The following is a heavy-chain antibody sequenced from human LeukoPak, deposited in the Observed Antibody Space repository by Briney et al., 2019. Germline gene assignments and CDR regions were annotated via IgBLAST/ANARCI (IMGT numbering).Heavy chain of an antibody. CDR1: GFTFSSYA. CDR3: AREYFTVTTSGGEDYYFDY. V-gene: IGHV3-30*11. D-gene: IGHD4-17*01. J-gene: IGHJ4*02. CDR2: ISYDGSNK. Sequence: PGGSLRLSCAASGFTFSSYAMHWVRQAPGKGLEWVAVISYDGSNKYYADSVKGRFTTSRDNSKNTLYLQMNSLRAEDTAVYYCAREYFTVTTSGGEDYYFDYWGQGTLVTVSS.